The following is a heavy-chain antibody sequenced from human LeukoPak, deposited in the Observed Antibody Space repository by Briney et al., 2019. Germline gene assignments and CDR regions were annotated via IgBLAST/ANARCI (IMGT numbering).Heavy chain of an antibody. CDR1: GYTFTSYC. Sequence: ASVKVSCKASGYTFTSYCISWVRQAPGQGLEWMGWISAYNGNTNYAQKLQGRVTMTTDTSTSTAYMELRSLRSDDTAVYYCARDMGSSGWYDFDYWGQGTLVTVSS. V-gene: IGHV1-18*01. CDR3: ARDMGSSGWYDFDY. CDR2: ISAYNGNT. J-gene: IGHJ4*02. D-gene: IGHD6-19*01.